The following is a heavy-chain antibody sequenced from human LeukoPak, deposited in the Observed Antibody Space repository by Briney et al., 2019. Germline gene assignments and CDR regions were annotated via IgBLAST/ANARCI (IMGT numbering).Heavy chain of an antibody. J-gene: IGHJ3*02. CDR1: GYTFTSYA. CDR2: INPNSGGT. D-gene: IGHD1-1*01. V-gene: IGHV1-2*02. Sequence: GASVKVSCKASGYTFTSYAMNWVRQAPGQGLEWMGWINPNSGGTNYAQKFQGRVTMTRDTSISTAYMELSRLRSDDTAVYYCARMVHDAFDIWGQGTMVTVSS. CDR3: ARMVHDAFDI.